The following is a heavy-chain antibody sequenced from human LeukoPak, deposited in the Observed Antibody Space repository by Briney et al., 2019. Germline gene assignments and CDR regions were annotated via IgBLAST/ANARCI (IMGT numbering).Heavy chain of an antibody. J-gene: IGHJ4*02. CDR3: ARRDTRWYFFDY. V-gene: IGHV5-51*01. CDR2: IYPGDSDT. CDR1: GYGFTSDW. D-gene: IGHD2-15*01. Sequence: GESLKISCMGSGYGFTSDWIAWVRQMPGKGLELMGIIYPGDSDTRYSPSFQGQVTISADKSITTAYLQWSSLKASDTAMYYCARRDTRWYFFDYWGQGTLVTVSS.